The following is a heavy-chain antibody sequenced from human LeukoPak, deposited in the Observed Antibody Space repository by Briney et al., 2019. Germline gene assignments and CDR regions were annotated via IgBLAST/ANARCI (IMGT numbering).Heavy chain of an antibody. J-gene: IGHJ4*02. CDR3: ARLGRDGCGAGGEGLDY. Sequence: SETLSLTCTVSGGSISSYSWSWIRQPPGKGLEWIGYIYYSGSTNYNPSLKSRVTISVDTSKNQFSLKLSSVTAADTAVYYCARLGRDGCGAGGEGLDYWGQGTLVTVSS. CDR2: IYYSGST. V-gene: IGHV4-59*08. D-gene: IGHD5-24*01. CDR1: GGSISSYS.